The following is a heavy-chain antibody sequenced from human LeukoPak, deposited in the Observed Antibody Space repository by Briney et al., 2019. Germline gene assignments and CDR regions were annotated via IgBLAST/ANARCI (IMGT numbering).Heavy chain of an antibody. Sequence: PSETLSLTCTVSGYSISSGYYWGWIRQPPGKGLEWIGEINHSGSTNYNPSLKSRVTISVDTSKNQFSLKLSSVTAADTAVYYCARLFVRGVDYYYYYYMDVWGKGTTVTISS. D-gene: IGHD3-10*01. J-gene: IGHJ6*03. V-gene: IGHV4-38-2*02. CDR3: ARLFVRGVDYYYYYYMDV. CDR1: GYSISSGYY. CDR2: INHSGST.